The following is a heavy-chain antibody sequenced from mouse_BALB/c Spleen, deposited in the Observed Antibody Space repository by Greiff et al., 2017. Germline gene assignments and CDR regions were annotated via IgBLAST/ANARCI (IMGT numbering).Heavy chain of an antibody. D-gene: IGHD1-1*01. CDR3: ARGYYYGSSYWYFDV. CDR2: ISSGGST. Sequence: EVKLMESGGGLVKPGGSLKLSCAASGFTFSSYAMSWVRQTPEKRLEWVASISSGGSTYYPDSVKGRFTISRDNARNILYLQMSSLRSEDTAMYYCARGYYYGSSYWYFDVWGAGTTVTVSS. CDR1: GFTFSSYA. V-gene: IGHV5-6-5*01. J-gene: IGHJ1*01.